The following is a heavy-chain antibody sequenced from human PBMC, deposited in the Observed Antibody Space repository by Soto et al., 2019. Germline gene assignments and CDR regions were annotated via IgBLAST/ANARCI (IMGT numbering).Heavy chain of an antibody. V-gene: IGHV2-5*01. J-gene: IGHJ4*02. CDR2: IYWNDDK. CDR1: GFSLTTSGVS. Sequence: QITLKESGPTLVKPTQTLTLTCTFSGFSLTTSGVSVGWIRQPPGKALEWVAFIYWNDDKRYSPSLKSRLTMTKDNSKKQVALTMTTMDPVDTATYYCAYRVGSSGSFDYWGPGTLVTVSS. CDR3: AYRVGSSGSFDY. D-gene: IGHD6-25*01.